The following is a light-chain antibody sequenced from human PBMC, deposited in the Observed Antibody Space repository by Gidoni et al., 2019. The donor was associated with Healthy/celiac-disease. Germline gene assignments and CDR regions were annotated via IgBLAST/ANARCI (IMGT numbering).Light chain of an antibody. CDR2: GAS. J-gene: IGKJ2*01. CDR1: QSVSSSY. Sequence: EMVLTQSPGTLALSQGERATLSCRASQSVSSSYLAWYQQKPGQAPRLLIYGASSRATGIPDRFSGSGSGTDFTLTISRLVPEDFAVYYCQQYGSSLYTFGQGTKLEIQ. V-gene: IGKV3-20*01. CDR3: QQYGSSLYT.